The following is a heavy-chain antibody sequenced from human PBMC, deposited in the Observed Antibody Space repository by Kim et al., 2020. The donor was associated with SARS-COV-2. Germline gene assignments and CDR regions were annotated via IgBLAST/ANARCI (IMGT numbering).Heavy chain of an antibody. J-gene: IGHJ4*02. Sequence: GGSLRLSCAASGFRFSNYGMHWVRQAPGKGLVWVGVVSRDGTYKCYADSVKGRFTISRDNLKNRFFLQMNSLRVEDTAVYYCASVCTGTSSGGRGYWVQG. V-gene: IGHV3-30*13. D-gene: IGHD3-10*02. CDR2: VSRDGTYK. CDR3: ASVCTGTSSGGRGY. CDR1: GFRFSNYG.